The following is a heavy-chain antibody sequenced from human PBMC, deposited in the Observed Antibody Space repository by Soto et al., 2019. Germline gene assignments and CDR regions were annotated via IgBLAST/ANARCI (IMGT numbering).Heavy chain of an antibody. V-gene: IGHV1-24*01. CDR1: GYTLTELS. J-gene: IGHJ6*02. CDR3: ATGYYYGSGSYLSNGMDV. CDR2: FDPEDGEK. Sequence: QVQLVQSGAEVKKPGASVKVSCKVSGYTLTELSMHWVRQAPGKGLEWMGGFDPEDGEKVYAQKYQGRVTMTEDTSTDTAYMELSSLRSEDTAVYYCATGYYYGSGSYLSNGMDVWGQGTTVTVSS. D-gene: IGHD3-10*01.